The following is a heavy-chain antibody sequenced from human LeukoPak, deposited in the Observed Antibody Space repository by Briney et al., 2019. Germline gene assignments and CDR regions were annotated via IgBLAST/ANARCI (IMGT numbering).Heavy chain of an antibody. CDR3: ARVFLERLTSGYFDN. J-gene: IGHJ4*02. CDR1: GFTFSSYA. CDR2: ISYDGSNK. Sequence: GGSLRLSCAASGFTFSSYAMHWVRQAPGKGLEWVAVISYDGSNKYYGDSVKGRFTVSRDNPKNTLYLQMNNLRDDDTAVYYCARVFLERLTSGYFDNWGQGTLVTVSP. V-gene: IGHV3-30-3*01. D-gene: IGHD3-3*01.